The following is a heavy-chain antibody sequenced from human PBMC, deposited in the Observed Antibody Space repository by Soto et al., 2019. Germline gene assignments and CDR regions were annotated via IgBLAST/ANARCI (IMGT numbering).Heavy chain of an antibody. V-gene: IGHV3-23*01. D-gene: IGHD5-18*01. CDR3: AKNSREYSYGAIDY. J-gene: IGHJ4*02. CDR1: GFTFVNYA. Sequence: EVQLLESGGGLVQPGGSLRLSCVAAGFTFVNYAISWVRQAPGKGLEWVSGISGSGVSAYYADSVKGRFTISRDNSKNTVYLQVNSLRGEDTAIYYCAKNSREYSYGAIDYWGKGTLVTVSS. CDR2: ISGSGVSA.